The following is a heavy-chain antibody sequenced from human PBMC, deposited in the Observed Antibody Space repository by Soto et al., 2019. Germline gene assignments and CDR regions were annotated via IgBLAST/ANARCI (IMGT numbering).Heavy chain of an antibody. CDR3: ARGVAGPLHWFDP. CDR2: INAGNGNT. J-gene: IGHJ5*02. Sequence: GASVKVSCKASGYTFTNYDINWVRQAPGQRLEWMGWINAGNGNTKYSQKFQGRVTITRDTSASTAYMELSSLRSEDTAVYYCARGVAGPLHWFDPWGQGTLVTSPQ. D-gene: IGHD6-19*01. CDR1: GYTFTNYD. V-gene: IGHV1-3*01.